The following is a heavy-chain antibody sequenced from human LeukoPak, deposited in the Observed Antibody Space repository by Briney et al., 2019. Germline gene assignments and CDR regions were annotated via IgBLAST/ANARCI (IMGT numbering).Heavy chain of an antibody. CDR2: INHSGSS. D-gene: IGHD1-14*01. CDR1: GGSFSGYY. J-gene: IGHJ2*01. Sequence: PSETLSLTRAVYGGSFSGYYWSWIRQPPGKGLEWIGEINHSGSSNYNPSLKSRVTISVDTSKNQFSLKLSSMTAADTAVYYCARQDNTARYFDLWSRGTLVTVSS. V-gene: IGHV4-34*01. CDR3: ARQDNTARYFDL.